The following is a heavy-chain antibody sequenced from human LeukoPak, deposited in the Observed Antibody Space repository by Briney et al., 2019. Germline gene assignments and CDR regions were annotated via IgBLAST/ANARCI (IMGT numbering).Heavy chain of an antibody. Sequence: GGSLRLSCAVSGFTFRNYGMHWVRQAPGKGLEWVAVISYDGSNKYYADSVKGRFTISRDNSKNTLYLQMNSLRAEDTAVYYCAKDFPDRSSSSLVYWGQGTLVTVSS. D-gene: IGHD6-6*01. CDR2: ISYDGSNK. J-gene: IGHJ4*02. V-gene: IGHV3-30*18. CDR1: GFTFRNYG. CDR3: AKDFPDRSSSSLVY.